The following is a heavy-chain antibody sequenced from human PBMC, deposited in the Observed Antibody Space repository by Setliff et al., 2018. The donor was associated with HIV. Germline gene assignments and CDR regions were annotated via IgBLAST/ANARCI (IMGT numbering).Heavy chain of an antibody. CDR2: ISSYNGNT. CDR3: ARNHHSGPFMN. V-gene: IGHV1-18*01. CDR1: GYTFSTYG. D-gene: IGHD3-16*01. J-gene: IGHJ4*02. Sequence: ASVKVSCKASGYTFSTYGISWVRQAPGQGLEWMGWISSYNGNTYYAQKVQGRLTMTTDTSTRTAYMELRSLRSDDTAVYYCARNHHSGPFMNWGQGTLVTVSS.